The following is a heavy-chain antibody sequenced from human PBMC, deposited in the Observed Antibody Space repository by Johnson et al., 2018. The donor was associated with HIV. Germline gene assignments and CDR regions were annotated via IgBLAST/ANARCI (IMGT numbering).Heavy chain of an antibody. V-gene: IGHV3-30*02. CDR1: GFTFSTYW. Sequence: QVQLMESGGGVVQPGKSLRLSCAASGFTFSTYWMHWVRQAPGKGLVWVAFIRYDGTNKYYTDSVKGRFTISRDNSKNTLYLQMNSLRAEDTAVYHCAKGPLTVTRAFDIWGQGTLITVSS. J-gene: IGHJ3*02. D-gene: IGHD4-17*01. CDR3: AKGPLTVTRAFDI. CDR2: IRYDGTNK.